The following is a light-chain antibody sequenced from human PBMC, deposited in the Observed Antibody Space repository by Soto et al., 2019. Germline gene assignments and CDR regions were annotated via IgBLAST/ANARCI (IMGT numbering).Light chain of an antibody. CDR3: QQYGISPRT. V-gene: IGKV3-20*01. J-gene: IGKJ1*01. CDR1: QSVTNSY. Sequence: EIVITQSPVTLSVSPGERATLSCRASQSVTNSYLAWYQQKPGQAPRLLIYGASSRATGIPDRFSGSGSGTDFTLTISRLEPEDFAVYYCQQYGISPRTFGQGTKVDIK. CDR2: GAS.